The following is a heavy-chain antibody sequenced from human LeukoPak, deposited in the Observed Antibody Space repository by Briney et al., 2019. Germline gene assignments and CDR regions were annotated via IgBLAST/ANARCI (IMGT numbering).Heavy chain of an antibody. CDR3: AREGGFIVVVPAASGHFDY. D-gene: IGHD2-2*01. CDR2: INPNSGGT. V-gene: IGHV1-2*02. CDR1: GYTFTGYY. J-gene: IGHJ4*02. Sequence: ASVKVSCKASGYTFTGYYMHWVRQAPGQGLEWMGWINPNSGGTNYAQKFQGRVTMTRDTSISTAHMELSRLRSDDTAVYYCAREGGFIVVVPAASGHFDYWGQGTLVTVSS.